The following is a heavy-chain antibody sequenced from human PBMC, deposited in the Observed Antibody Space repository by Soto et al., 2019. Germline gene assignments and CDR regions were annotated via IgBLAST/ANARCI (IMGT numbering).Heavy chain of an antibody. CDR2: ISAYNGKT. Sequence: QVQLVQSGAEVKKPGASVKLSCKASGYRFSIFGINWVRQAPGQGLGGWGGISAYNGKTKYGQKFQGRVTMTTDTSTSTAYMELRSLRSDDTAVYYCARPEMLEYCGGDCYALGNWGQGTLVTVSS. J-gene: IGHJ4*02. CDR1: GYRFSIFG. V-gene: IGHV1-18*04. CDR3: ARPEMLEYCGGDCYALGN. D-gene: IGHD2-21*02.